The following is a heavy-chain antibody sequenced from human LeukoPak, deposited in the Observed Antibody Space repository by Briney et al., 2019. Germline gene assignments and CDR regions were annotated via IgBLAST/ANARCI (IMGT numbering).Heavy chain of an antibody. Sequence: TSETLSLTCTVSGGSISSSSYYWGWIRQPPGKGLEWIGSIYYSGSTYYNPSLKSRVTISVDTSKNQFSLKLSSVTAADTAVYYCASSVDTSMVNYWGQGTLVTVSS. J-gene: IGHJ4*02. CDR3: ASSVDTSMVNY. D-gene: IGHD5-18*01. V-gene: IGHV4-39*07. CDR1: GGSISSSSYY. CDR2: IYYSGST.